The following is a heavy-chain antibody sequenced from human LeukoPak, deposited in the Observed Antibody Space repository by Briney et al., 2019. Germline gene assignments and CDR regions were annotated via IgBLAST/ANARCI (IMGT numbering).Heavy chain of an antibody. D-gene: IGHD4-17*01. CDR1: GGTFSISA. Sequence: SVKVSCKASGGTFSISAISWVRQAPGQGLEWLGGIIPIFGSSNYAQNFQDRVTITADESTSTAYMELSSLRSEDTAVYYCASVTTVTTKGHGAFDIWGQGTMVTVSS. V-gene: IGHV1-69*01. CDR3: ASVTTVTTKGHGAFDI. J-gene: IGHJ3*02. CDR2: IIPIFGSS.